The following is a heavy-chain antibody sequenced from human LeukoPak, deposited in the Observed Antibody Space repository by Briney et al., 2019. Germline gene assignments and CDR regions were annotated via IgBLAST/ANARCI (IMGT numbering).Heavy chain of an antibody. CDR1: GSTFSSYW. CDR2: IDSDGSST. CDR3: ARRFLESKNNGMDV. Sequence: GGSLRLTCAASGSTFSSYWMHWVRQAPGKGLVWVSRIDSDGSSTAYADSVRGRFTVSRDNAKNTLYLQMNSLRAEDTAVYYCARRFLESKNNGMDVWGQGTTVTVSS. D-gene: IGHD3-3*01. J-gene: IGHJ6*02. V-gene: IGHV3-74*01.